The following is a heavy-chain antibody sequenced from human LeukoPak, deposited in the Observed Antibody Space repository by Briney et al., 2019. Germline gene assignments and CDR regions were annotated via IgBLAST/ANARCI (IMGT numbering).Heavy chain of an antibody. V-gene: IGHV4-38-2*01. J-gene: IGHJ4*02. Sequence: SETLSLTCAVSGYSISSGYYWGWIRQPPGKGLEWIGSIYHSGSTYYNSSLKSRVTISVDTSKNQFSLKLSSVTAADTAVYYCARHASYGDGLLYFDYWGQGTLVTVSS. CDR2: IYHSGST. CDR1: GYSISSGYY. CDR3: ARHASYGDGLLYFDY. D-gene: IGHD4-17*01.